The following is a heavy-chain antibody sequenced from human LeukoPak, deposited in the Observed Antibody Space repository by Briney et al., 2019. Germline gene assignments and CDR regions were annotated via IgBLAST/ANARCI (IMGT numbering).Heavy chain of an antibody. D-gene: IGHD2-21*02. V-gene: IGHV1-2*02. Sequence: GASVKVSCKASGYTFTDYYMHWVRQAPGQGLEWMGWINPNSGGTNYAQKFQGRVTMTRDMSTSTVYMELSSLRSEDTAVYYCARVGAYCGGDCYFAGSDYWGQGTLVTVSS. CDR2: INPNSGGT. J-gene: IGHJ4*02. CDR3: ARVGAYCGGDCYFAGSDY. CDR1: GYTFTDYY.